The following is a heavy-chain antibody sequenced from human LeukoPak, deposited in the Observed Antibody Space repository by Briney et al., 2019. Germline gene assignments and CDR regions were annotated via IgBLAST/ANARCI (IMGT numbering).Heavy chain of an antibody. V-gene: IGHV4-59*01. Sequence: SETLSLTCTVSGGSITSSYWSWIRQPPGKGLEWIGYIHYSGSTKYHPSLKSRVTISVDTSRNQFSLSLSSVTAADTAVYYCARGTVQMGMGERYFDNWGQGTLVTVSP. CDR3: ARGTVQMGMGERYFDN. D-gene: IGHD1-1*01. J-gene: IGHJ4*02. CDR2: IHYSGST. CDR1: GGSITSSY.